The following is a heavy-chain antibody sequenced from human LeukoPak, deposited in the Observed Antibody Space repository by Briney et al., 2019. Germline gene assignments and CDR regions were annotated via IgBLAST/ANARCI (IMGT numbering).Heavy chain of an antibody. CDR3: AREKSMGLDY. Sequence: ASVKVSCKASGYTFTGYYMHWVRQAPGQGLEWMGSINPNSGDTDYGQKFQGRVTMTRDTSISTAYMELSRLTSDDTAEYYCAREKSMGLDYWGQGTLVTVSS. J-gene: IGHJ4*02. D-gene: IGHD1-26*01. CDR1: GYTFTGYY. CDR2: INPNSGDT. V-gene: IGHV1-2*02.